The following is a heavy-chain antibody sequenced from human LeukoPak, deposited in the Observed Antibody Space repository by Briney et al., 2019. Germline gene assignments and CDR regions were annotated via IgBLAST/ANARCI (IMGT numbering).Heavy chain of an antibody. J-gene: IGHJ5*02. CDR3: AKEADYYDSSGQNWFDP. D-gene: IGHD3-22*01. CDR1: GFTFSNYS. Sequence: GGSLRLSCAASGFTFSNYSMNWVRQAPGKGLEWVSSISSSSSYIYYADSVKGRFTISRDNAKNSLYLQMNSLRAEDTAVYYCAKEADYYDSSGQNWFDPWGQGTLVTVSS. CDR2: ISSSSSYI. V-gene: IGHV3-21*01.